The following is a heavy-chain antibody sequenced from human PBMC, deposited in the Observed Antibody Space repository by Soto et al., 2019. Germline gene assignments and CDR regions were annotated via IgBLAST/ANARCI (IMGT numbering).Heavy chain of an antibody. Sequence: ASVKVSCKASGSSFSSYDMNCLRQAPGQGLELMGWMNPKSGQKNYAPRFQGRVSMTVNTSISTAYMELSSLTSEDTAMYYCARDIGPALDWFGPWGQGTLVTVSS. CDR1: GSSFSSYD. V-gene: IGHV1-8*01. D-gene: IGHD2-2*01. J-gene: IGHJ5*02. CDR2: MNPKSGQK. CDR3: ARDIGPALDWFGP.